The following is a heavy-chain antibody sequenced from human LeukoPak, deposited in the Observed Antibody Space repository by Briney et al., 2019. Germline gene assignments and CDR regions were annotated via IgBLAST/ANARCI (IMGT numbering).Heavy chain of an antibody. CDR1: EFTFSSYA. D-gene: IGHD2-2*02. V-gene: IGHV3-23*01. CDR3: AKLVVPAAITEVSYYYYYYMDV. CDR2: ISGSGGTT. Sequence: GGSLRLSCAASEFTFSSYAMTWVRHAPGKRLEWVSAISGSGGTTYYADSVKGRFTISRDNSKTTLYLQMNSLRAEDTAVYYCAKLVVPAAITEVSYYYYYYMDVWGKGTTVTVSS. J-gene: IGHJ6*03.